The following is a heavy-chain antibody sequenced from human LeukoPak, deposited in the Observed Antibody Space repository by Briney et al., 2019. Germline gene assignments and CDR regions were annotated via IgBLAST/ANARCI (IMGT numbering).Heavy chain of an antibody. Sequence: GGSLRLSCAASGFTVSSNYMSWVRQAPGKGLEWVSVIYSGGSTYYADSVKGRFTISRDNSKNTLYLQMNGLRAEDTAVYYCAREGYCSGGSCYFTDYWGQGTLVTVSS. D-gene: IGHD2-15*01. CDR1: GFTVSSNY. V-gene: IGHV3-53*01. J-gene: IGHJ4*02. CDR2: IYSGGST. CDR3: AREGYCSGGSCYFTDY.